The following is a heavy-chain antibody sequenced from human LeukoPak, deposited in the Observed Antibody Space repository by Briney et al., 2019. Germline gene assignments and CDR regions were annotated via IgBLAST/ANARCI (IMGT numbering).Heavy chain of an antibody. CDR1: RFTFDDYA. D-gene: IGHD6-19*01. V-gene: IGHV3-9*01. CDR3: AKGAVAVTESTIDY. CDR2: ISWNSGRI. J-gene: IGHJ4*02. Sequence: GGSLRLSCAASRFTFDDYAMHWVRQAPGKGLEWVSGISWNSGRIVYADAVKGRFTISRDNAKNSLYLQMNSLRAEDTAFYYCAKGAVAVTESTIDYWGQGTLVTVSS.